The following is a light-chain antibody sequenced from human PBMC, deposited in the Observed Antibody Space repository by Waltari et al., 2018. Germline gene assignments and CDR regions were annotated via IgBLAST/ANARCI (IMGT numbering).Light chain of an antibody. CDR2: DAS. V-gene: IGKV3-11*01. CDR3: QQRSNWPLT. Sequence: EIVLTQSPATLSLSPGERATLSCRASQSVSSYLGWYQQKPGQAPRLLNYDASNRATGIPARFSGSGSGTDFTLTISSLEPEDFAVYYCQQRSNWPLTFGGGTKVEIK. J-gene: IGKJ4*01. CDR1: QSVSSY.